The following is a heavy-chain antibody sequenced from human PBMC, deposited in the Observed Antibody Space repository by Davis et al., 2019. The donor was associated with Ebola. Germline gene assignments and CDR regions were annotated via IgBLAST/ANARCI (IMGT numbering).Heavy chain of an antibody. V-gene: IGHV4-4*02. D-gene: IGHD2-2*01. Sequence: SETLSPTCAVAGVSIWSSNWWTWVRQSPGKGLEWIGAIYHSGTIRYNPSLKSRVTISEDKSENQVSLKMTSVTAADTAVYYCARAEAGVVAAALDVWGQGTAVTVSS. J-gene: IGHJ6*02. CDR3: ARAEAGVVAAALDV. CDR1: GVSIWSSNW. CDR2: IYHSGTI.